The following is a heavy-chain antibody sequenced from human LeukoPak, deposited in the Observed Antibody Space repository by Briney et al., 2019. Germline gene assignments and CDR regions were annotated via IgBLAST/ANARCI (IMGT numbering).Heavy chain of an antibody. Sequence: SETLSLTCTVSGGCISSGDYYWSWIRQPPGKGLEWIGYIYYSGSTYYNPSLKSRVTISVDTSKNQFSLKLSSVTAADTAVYYCAGRQRGLCDYWGQGTLVTVSS. J-gene: IGHJ4*02. V-gene: IGHV4-30-4*01. D-gene: IGHD2/OR15-2a*01. CDR1: GGCISSGDYY. CDR3: AGRQRGLCDY. CDR2: IYYSGST.